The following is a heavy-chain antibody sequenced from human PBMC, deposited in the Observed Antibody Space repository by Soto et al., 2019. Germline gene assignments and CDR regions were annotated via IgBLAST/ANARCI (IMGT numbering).Heavy chain of an antibody. V-gene: IGHV3-74*01. D-gene: IGHD3-10*01. CDR1: GFTFSSFR. J-gene: IGHJ4*02. CDR3: AKGGDYGSVHY. CDR2: INGDGGST. Sequence: EVQLVESGGGLVQPGGSLRLSCAASGFTFSSFRMYWVRQAPGKGLVWVSHINGDGGSTTYADSVKGRFTVSRDNAKNTLYLQMSSLRAEDTAVYYCAKGGDYGSVHYGGQGTLVTVSS.